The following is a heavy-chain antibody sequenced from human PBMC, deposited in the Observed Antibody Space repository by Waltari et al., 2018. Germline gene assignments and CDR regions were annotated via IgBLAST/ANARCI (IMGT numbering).Heavy chain of an antibody. CDR3: ARDGSIAAAAKRGAFDI. CDR1: GFTFSSYS. CDR2: ISSSSSTI. V-gene: IGHV3-48*01. J-gene: IGHJ3*02. Sequence: EVQLVESGGGLVQPGGSLRLSCAASGFTFSSYSMNWVRKAPGKGREWVSYISSSSSTIYYADSVKGRFTISRDNAKNSLYLQMNSLRAEDTAVYYCARDGSIAAAAKRGAFDIWGQGTMVTVSS. D-gene: IGHD6-13*01.